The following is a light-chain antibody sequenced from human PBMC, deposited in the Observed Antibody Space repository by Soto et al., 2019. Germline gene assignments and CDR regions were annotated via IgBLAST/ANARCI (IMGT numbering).Light chain of an antibody. V-gene: IGKV2-28*01. CDR3: MQALQTPYT. J-gene: IGKJ2*01. CDR1: QSLLHSNGYKY. CDR2: LCS. Sequence: IVMTQSPLSLPVTPGEPASMSCRSSQSLLHSNGYKYLDWSLQRPGQSPQLLIYLCSNRASGVPDRFSGSGSGTDFTLKISRVEAEDVGVYFCMQALQTPYTFGQGTKLAIK.